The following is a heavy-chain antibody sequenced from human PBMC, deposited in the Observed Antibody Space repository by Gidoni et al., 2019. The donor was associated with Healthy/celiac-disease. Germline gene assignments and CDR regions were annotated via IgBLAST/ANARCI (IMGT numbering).Heavy chain of an antibody. CDR3: AKGGYGGNEVDAFDI. Sequence: EVQLVESGGGLVQPGRSLRLSCAASGFTFDDYAMHWVRQAPGKGLGWVSGISWNSGSIGYAESVKGRFTISRDNAKNSLYLQMNSLRAEDTALYYCAKGGYGGNEVDAFDIWGQGTMVTVSS. J-gene: IGHJ3*02. V-gene: IGHV3-9*01. CDR2: ISWNSGSI. D-gene: IGHD4-17*01. CDR1: GFTFDDYA.